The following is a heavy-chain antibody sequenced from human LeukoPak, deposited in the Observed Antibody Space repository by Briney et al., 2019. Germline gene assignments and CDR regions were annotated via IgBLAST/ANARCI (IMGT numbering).Heavy chain of an antibody. CDR1: GFTFNTYT. CDR3: ARDKRSVNWFDP. CDR2: ISSNSNYI. D-gene: IGHD4-17*01. J-gene: IGHJ5*02. Sequence: PGRSLSLSCAASGFTFNTYTMNWVRQVAGKGLEWVSAISSNSNYIHYVDSVKGRFTIFRDNAKDSLYLQMNSLRADDSAVYYCARDKRSVNWFDPWGLGTLVTVSS. V-gene: IGHV3-21*01.